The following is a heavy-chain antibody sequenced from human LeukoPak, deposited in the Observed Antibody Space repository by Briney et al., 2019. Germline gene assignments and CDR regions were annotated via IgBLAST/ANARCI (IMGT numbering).Heavy chain of an antibody. J-gene: IGHJ4*02. CDR2: INWDGGVT. D-gene: IGHD4-17*01. CDR3: AKATATVTTLSAFDY. V-gene: IGHV3-43*01. CDR1: GFTFDDLT. Sequence: PGGSLRLSCAASGFTFDDLTMYWVRQTPGKGLEWVSLINWDGGVTYYMDSVKGRFTISRDNSKNSLYLQMISLRTEDTAMYYCAKATATVTTLSAFDYWGRGTLVTVSS.